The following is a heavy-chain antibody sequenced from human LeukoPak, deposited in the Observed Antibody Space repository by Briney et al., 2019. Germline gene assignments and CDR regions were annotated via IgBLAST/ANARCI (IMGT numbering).Heavy chain of an antibody. CDR3: ARMEAYNWNSHNRWWFDP. V-gene: IGHV1-2*02. Sequence: ASVKVSCKASGYTFTGYYMHWVRQAPGQGLEWMGWINPNSGGTNYAQKFQGRVTMTRDTSISTAYMELSRLRSDDTAVYYCARMEAYNWNSHNRWWFDPWGQGTLVTVSS. CDR2: INPNSGGT. D-gene: IGHD1-7*01. J-gene: IGHJ5*02. CDR1: GYTFTGYY.